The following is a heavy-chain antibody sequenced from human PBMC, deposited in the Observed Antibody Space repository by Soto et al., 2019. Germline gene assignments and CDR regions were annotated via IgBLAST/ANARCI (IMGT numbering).Heavy chain of an antibody. D-gene: IGHD3-16*01. CDR3: ARAVAPYLGTWFDP. CDR1: GGSISSGNSYA. J-gene: IGHJ5*02. Sequence: QLQLQESGSGLVKPSQTLSLTCAVSGGSISSGNSYAWSWIRQPPGKGLEWIGSISHTGRTSYNPSLKGRVTMSVDKSKNQFSLKLSSVTAAHMAVYYCARAVAPYLGTWFDPWGQGSLVIVSS. V-gene: IGHV4-30-2*01. CDR2: ISHTGRT.